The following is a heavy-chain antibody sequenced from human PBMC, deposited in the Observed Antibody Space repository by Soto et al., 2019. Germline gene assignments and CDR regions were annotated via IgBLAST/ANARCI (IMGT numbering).Heavy chain of an antibody. V-gene: IGHV4-59*08. CDR1: GGSISSYY. CDR2: IYYSGST. Sequence: QVQLQESGPGLVKPSETLSLTCTVSGGSISSYYWSWIRQPPGKGLEWIGCIYYSGSTNYNPSHKSRVTISVDTSRNQFSLKLSSVTAADTAVYYCARLWGWPVDYWGQGTLVTVSS. CDR3: ARLWGWPVDY. D-gene: IGHD3-16*01. J-gene: IGHJ4*02.